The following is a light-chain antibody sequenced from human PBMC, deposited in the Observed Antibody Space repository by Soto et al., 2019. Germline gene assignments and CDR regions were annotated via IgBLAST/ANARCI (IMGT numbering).Light chain of an antibody. CDR1: QSISHY. V-gene: IGKV3-11*01. Sequence: EIVLTQSPVILSLSPRERATLACRANQSISHYLAWYQQKPGQAPRLISFDAANMATGIPARFRGSGSGTDFTLTITSLETEDSAIYSCQQCYNWPRGFTFGQGTTLESK. J-gene: IGKJ2*01. CDR2: DAA. CDR3: QQCYNWPRGFT.